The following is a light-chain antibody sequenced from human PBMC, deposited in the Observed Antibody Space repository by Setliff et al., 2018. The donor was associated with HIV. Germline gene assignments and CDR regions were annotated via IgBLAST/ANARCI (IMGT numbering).Light chain of an antibody. CDR1: SSDVEGYNL. CDR3: SSYVGSSSGV. V-gene: IGLV2-14*02. CDR2: EVT. J-gene: IGLJ3*02. Sequence: SALAQPASVSGSPGQSITISCTGTSSDVEGYNLVSWYQQHPDKAPKLMIYEVTKRPSGVSARFSGSKSGNTASLTISGLQSEDEADYYCSSYVGSSSGVFGGGTKVT.